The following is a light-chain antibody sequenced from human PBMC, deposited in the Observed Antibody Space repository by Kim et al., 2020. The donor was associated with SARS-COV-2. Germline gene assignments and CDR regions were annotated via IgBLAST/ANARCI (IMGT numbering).Light chain of an antibody. CDR3: NSRDSSGNLVV. CDR2: GKN. J-gene: IGLJ2*01. Sequence: ALGKTVRITCQGDSRRSYYASWYQQKPGQAPVLVIYGKNNRPSGIPDRFSGSSSGNTASLTITGAQAEDEADYYCNSRDSSGNLVVFGGGTQLTVL. V-gene: IGLV3-19*01. CDR1: SRRSYY.